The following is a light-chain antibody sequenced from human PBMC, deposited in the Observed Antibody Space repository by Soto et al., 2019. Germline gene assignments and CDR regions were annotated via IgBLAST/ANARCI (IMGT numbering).Light chain of an antibody. CDR2: AAA. Sequence: SQMIQTPSSLSASVGDNVTITCRASQTISSFLNWHQQKVGKAPKVLMYAAASPQSGVPSRFSGSGSGTHFTLTISSLQPEDSATYYCQQSFSSPVTFGGGTKVDIK. CDR3: QQSFSSPVT. CDR1: QTISSF. J-gene: IGKJ4*01. V-gene: IGKV1-39*01.